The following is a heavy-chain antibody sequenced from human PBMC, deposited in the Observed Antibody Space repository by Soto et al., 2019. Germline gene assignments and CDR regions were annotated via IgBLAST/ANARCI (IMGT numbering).Heavy chain of an antibody. V-gene: IGHV1-18*01. CDR2: ISAYNGNT. CDR1: GYTFTSYG. Sequence: QVQLVQSGAEVKKPGASVKVSCKASGYTFTSYGISWVRQAPGQGLEWMGWISAYNGNTNYAQKLQGRVTMTTDTYTSTTYMGTRSMRADDTSVYYCARDLYRGGGPLLYDKDAFNIWGQGTMVTVSS. J-gene: IGHJ3*02. CDR3: ARDLYRGGGPLLYDKDAFNI. D-gene: IGHD1-26*01.